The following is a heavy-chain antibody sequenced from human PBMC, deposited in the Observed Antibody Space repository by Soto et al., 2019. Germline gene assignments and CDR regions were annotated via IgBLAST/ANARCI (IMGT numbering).Heavy chain of an antibody. J-gene: IGHJ2*01. CDR2: IYYSGST. CDR3: ARQGIKQLVWYFDL. D-gene: IGHD6-6*01. CDR1: GGSIISSSYY. V-gene: IGHV4-39*01. Sequence: QLQLQESGPGLVKPSETLSLTFTVSGGSIISSSYYWCWIRQPPVKGLEWIGSIYYSGSTYYNPSLKNRVTISVDTSKNQFSLKLSSVTAADTAVYYCARQGIKQLVWYFDLWGRGTLVTVSS.